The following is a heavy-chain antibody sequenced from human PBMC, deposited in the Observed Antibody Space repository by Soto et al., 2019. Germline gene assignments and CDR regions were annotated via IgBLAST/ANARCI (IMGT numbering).Heavy chain of an antibody. Sequence: QVQLVQSGAEVKKPGSSVKVCCKASGGTFSSYPITWVRQAPGQGLEWLGGIFPIFGTTNYAQRFEDRVTITADELTSTAYMELSSLRSEDTAVYYCAMIEYSSGSDYWGQGTLVTVSS. J-gene: IGHJ4*02. CDR1: GGTFSSYP. CDR3: AMIEYSSGSDY. V-gene: IGHV1-69*01. CDR2: IFPIFGTT. D-gene: IGHD6-19*01.